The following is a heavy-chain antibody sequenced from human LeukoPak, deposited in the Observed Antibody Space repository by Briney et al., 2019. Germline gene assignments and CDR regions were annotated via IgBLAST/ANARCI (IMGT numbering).Heavy chain of an antibody. CDR2: ISAYNGIT. CDR1: GYTFTSYG. CDR3: ARDAITMVRGVIRYYYYYYMDV. Sequence: ASVKVSCKASGYTFTSYGISWVRQAPGQGLEWMGWISAYNGITNYAQKLQGRVTMTTDTSTSTAYMELRSLRSDDTAVYYCARDAITMVRGVIRYYYYYYMDVWGKGTTVTVSS. V-gene: IGHV1-18*01. J-gene: IGHJ6*03. D-gene: IGHD3-10*01.